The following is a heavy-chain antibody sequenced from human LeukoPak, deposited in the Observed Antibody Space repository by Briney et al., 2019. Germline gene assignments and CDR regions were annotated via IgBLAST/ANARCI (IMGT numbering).Heavy chain of an antibody. CDR2: INHSGST. V-gene: IGHV4-34*01. Sequence: SETLFLTCAVYGGSFSGYYWSWIRQPPGKGLEWIGEINHSGSTNYNPSLKSRVTISVDTSKNQFSLKLSSVTAADTAVYYCARGRGAAAGPRYMDVWGKGTTVTVSS. CDR1: GGSFSGYY. J-gene: IGHJ6*03. D-gene: IGHD6-13*01. CDR3: ARGRGAAAGPRYMDV.